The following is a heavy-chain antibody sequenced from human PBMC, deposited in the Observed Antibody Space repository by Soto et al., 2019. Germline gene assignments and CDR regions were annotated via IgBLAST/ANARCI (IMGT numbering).Heavy chain of an antibody. Sequence: GGSLRLSCAASGFTFSSYAMHWVRQAPGKGLEWVAVISYDGSNKYYADSVKGRFTISRDNSKNTLYLQMNSLRAEDTAVYYCARDRGCSGGSCYWACSYYFGMDVWGQGTTVTVSS. V-gene: IGHV3-30-3*01. CDR2: ISYDGSNK. CDR3: ARDRGCSGGSCYWACSYYFGMDV. D-gene: IGHD2-15*01. CDR1: GFTFSSYA. J-gene: IGHJ6*02.